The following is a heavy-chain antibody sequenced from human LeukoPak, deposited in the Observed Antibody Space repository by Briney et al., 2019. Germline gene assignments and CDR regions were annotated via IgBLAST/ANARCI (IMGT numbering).Heavy chain of an antibody. CDR2: ISAYNGNT. CDR1: GYTFTSYG. D-gene: IGHD3-22*01. Sequence: ASVKVSCKASGYTFTSYGISWVRQAPGQGLEWMGWISAYNGNTNYAQKLQGRVTMTTDTSTSTAYMELRSLRSDDTAVYYCARDNLAHYYDSSGYQLDYWGQGTLVTVSS. V-gene: IGHV1-18*01. CDR3: ARDNLAHYYDSSGYQLDY. J-gene: IGHJ4*02.